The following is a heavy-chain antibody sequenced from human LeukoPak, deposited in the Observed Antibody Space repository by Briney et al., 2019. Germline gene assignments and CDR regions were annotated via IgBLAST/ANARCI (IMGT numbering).Heavy chain of an antibody. CDR1: GGSISSSSYY. Sequence: SETLSLTCTVSGGSISSSSYYWGWIRQPPGKGLEWIGSIYYRGSTYYNPSLKSRVTISVDTSKNQFSLKLSSVTAADTAVYYCASGLITMVRGVIQKTWGQGTLVTVSS. D-gene: IGHD3-10*01. CDR3: ASGLITMVRGVIQKT. J-gene: IGHJ5*02. CDR2: IYYRGST. V-gene: IGHV4-39*01.